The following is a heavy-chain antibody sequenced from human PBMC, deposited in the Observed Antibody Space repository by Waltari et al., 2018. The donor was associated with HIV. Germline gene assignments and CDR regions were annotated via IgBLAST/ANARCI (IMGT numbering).Heavy chain of an antibody. CDR1: GGSISSYY. V-gene: IGHV4-59*01. CDR2: IYYSGST. Sequence: QVQLQESGPGLVKPSETLSLTCSVSGGSISSYYRRWIRQPPGKGLEWIGYIYYSGSTNYNPSLKSRVTISVDTSKNQFSLKLSSVTAADTAVYYCARANYDSSGYYYLNYFDYWGQGTLVTVSS. CDR3: ARANYDSSGYYYLNYFDY. J-gene: IGHJ4*02. D-gene: IGHD3-22*01.